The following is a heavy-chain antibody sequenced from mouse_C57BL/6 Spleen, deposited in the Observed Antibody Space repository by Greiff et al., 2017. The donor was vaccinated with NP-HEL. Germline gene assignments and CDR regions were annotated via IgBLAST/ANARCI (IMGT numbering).Heavy chain of an antibody. CDR2: IWTGGGT. J-gene: IGHJ2*01. Sequence: VQLKESGPGLVSPSQSLSITCTVSGFSLTSYAISWVRQPPGKGLEWLGVIWTGGGTNYNSALKSRLSISKDNSKSQVFLKMNSLQTDDTARYYCARMSYDYDVAYFDYWGQGTTLTVSS. D-gene: IGHD2-4*01. CDR3: ARMSYDYDVAYFDY. V-gene: IGHV2-9-1*01. CDR1: GFSLTSYA.